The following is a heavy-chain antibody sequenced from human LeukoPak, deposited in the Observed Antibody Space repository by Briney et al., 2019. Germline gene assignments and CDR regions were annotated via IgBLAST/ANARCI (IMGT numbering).Heavy chain of an antibody. J-gene: IGHJ6*03. CDR2: IIPIFGTA. CDR3: ARMGATAMPYRYYYYMDV. Sequence: ASVKVSCKASGGTFSSYAISWVRQAPGQGLEWMGGIIPIFGTANYAQKFQGRVTITADKSTSTAYMELSSLRSEDTAVYYCARMGATAMPYRYYYYMDVWGKGTTVTVSS. V-gene: IGHV1-69*06. D-gene: IGHD5-18*01. CDR1: GGTFSSYA.